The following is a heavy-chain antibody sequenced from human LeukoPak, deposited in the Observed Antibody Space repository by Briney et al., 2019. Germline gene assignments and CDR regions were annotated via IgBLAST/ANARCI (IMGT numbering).Heavy chain of an antibody. CDR2: SNWNGGST. Sequence: GGSLRLSCAASGFTFSSYAMSWVRQAPGKGLEWVSGSNWNGGSTGYADSVKGRFTISRDNAKNSLYLQMNSLRAEDTALYYCARLGNYYYYYMDVWGKGTTVTVSS. V-gene: IGHV3-20*04. CDR1: GFTFSSYA. J-gene: IGHJ6*03. CDR3: ARLGNYYYYYMDV.